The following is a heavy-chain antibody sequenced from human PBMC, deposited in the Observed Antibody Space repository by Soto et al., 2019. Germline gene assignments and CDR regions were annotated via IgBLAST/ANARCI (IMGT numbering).Heavy chain of an antibody. CDR2: IYYSGST. CDR1: GGSISSYY. Sequence: SETLSLTCTVSGGSISSYYWSWIRQPPGKGLEWIGYIYYSGSTNYNPSLKSRVTISVDTSKNQFSLKLSSVTAADTAVYYCARGYDSSGYYSRYFDYWGQGTLVTVSS. D-gene: IGHD3-22*01. J-gene: IGHJ4*02. CDR3: ARGYDSSGYYSRYFDY. V-gene: IGHV4-59*12.